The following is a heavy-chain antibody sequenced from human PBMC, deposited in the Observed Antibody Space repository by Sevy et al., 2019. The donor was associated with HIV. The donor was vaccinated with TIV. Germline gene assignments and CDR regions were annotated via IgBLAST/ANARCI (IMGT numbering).Heavy chain of an antibody. CDR1: GFRFNNFA. Sequence: GGSLRLSCAASGFRFNNFAMYWVRQAPGKGLEGVASIRYDGINKYYVDSVKGRRTISRDNSKDTLYLEMKSLRLEDKAIYYCAKGGRCGIDHYGMDVWGQGTTVTVSS. V-gene: IGHV3-30*02. J-gene: IGHJ6*02. CDR3: AKGGRCGIDHYGMDV. D-gene: IGHD2-21*01. CDR2: IRYDGINK.